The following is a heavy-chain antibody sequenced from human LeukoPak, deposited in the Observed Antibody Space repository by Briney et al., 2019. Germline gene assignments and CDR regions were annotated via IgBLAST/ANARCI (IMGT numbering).Heavy chain of an antibody. CDR1: GFTFSNNA. Sequence: PGGSLRLSCAASGFTFSNNALSWVRQAPGKGLEWVSAISGSGGSTYYADSVKGRFTISRDNSKNTLYLQMNSLRAEDTAVYYCAKPRPSYSSSWYDHWGQGTLVTVSS. V-gene: IGHV3-23*01. CDR2: ISGSGGST. D-gene: IGHD6-13*01. J-gene: IGHJ5*02. CDR3: AKPRPSYSSSWYDH.